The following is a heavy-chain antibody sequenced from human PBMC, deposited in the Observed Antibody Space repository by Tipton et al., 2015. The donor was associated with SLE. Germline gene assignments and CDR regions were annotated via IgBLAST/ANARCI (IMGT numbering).Heavy chain of an antibody. D-gene: IGHD5-18*01. CDR3: ARVRSNWLLDY. CDR1: GGSISSHY. V-gene: IGHV4-59*11. Sequence: TLSLTCTVSGGSISSHYWSWIRQPPGKGLEWIGYIYYSGSTNYNPSLKSRVTISVDTSKNQFSLKLSSVTAADTAVYYCARVRSNWLLDYWGQGTLVTVSS. J-gene: IGHJ4*02. CDR2: IYYSGST.